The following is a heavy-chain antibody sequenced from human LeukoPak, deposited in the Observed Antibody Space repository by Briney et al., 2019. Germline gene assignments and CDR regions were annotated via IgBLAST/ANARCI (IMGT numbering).Heavy chain of an antibody. CDR1: GFTFSSYA. CDR3: ARDLDIVVVPAWADYYYGMDV. D-gene: IGHD2-2*03. CDR2: ISYDGSNK. Sequence: PGGSLRLSCAASGFTFSSYAMHWVRQAPGKELEWVAVISYDGSNKYYADSVKGRFTISRDNAKNSLYLQMNSLRAEDTAVYYCARDLDIVVVPAWADYYYGMDVWGQGTTVTVSS. J-gene: IGHJ6*02. V-gene: IGHV3-30-3*01.